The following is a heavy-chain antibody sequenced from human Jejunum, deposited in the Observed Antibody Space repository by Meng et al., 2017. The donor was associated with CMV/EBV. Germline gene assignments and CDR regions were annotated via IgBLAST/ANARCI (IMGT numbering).Heavy chain of an antibody. J-gene: IGHJ4*02. V-gene: IGHV1-18*01. CDR2: ISPYNDNA. CDR3: ARVFGVAYFDS. CDR1: GYTFSNYG. Sequence: KASGYTFSNYGFTWVRRAPGQGLEWMGYISPYNDNASYAQKFQGRVTMTRDTSTNTAYMELRSLRADDTAVYYCARVFGVAYFDSWGQGTLVTVSS. D-gene: IGHD3-3*01.